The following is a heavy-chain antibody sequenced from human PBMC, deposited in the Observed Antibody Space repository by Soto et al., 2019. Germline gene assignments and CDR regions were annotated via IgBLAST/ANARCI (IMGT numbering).Heavy chain of an antibody. Sequence: PGGSLRLSCAASGFTFSSYGMHWVRQAPGKGLEWVAVISYDGSNKYYADSVKGRFTISRDNSKNTLYLQMNSLRAEDTAVYYCAKAISIQLWLLSYYGMDVWGQGTTVTVSS. J-gene: IGHJ6*02. V-gene: IGHV3-30*18. CDR3: AKAISIQLWLLSYYGMDV. D-gene: IGHD5-18*01. CDR2: ISYDGSNK. CDR1: GFTFSSYG.